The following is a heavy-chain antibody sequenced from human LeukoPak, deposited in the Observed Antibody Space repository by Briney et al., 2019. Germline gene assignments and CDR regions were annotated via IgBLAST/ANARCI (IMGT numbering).Heavy chain of an antibody. CDR3: AKGGIAVASYFDY. CDR1: GFTFSSYA. Sequence: GGSLRLSCVASGFTFSSYAMRWVRQAPGKGLEWVSAISDTGGGTYYAGSVKGRFTISRDNSKNTLFLQMNSLRADDTAVYYCAKGGIAVASYFDYWGQGTLVTVSS. V-gene: IGHV3-23*01. CDR2: ISDTGGGT. D-gene: IGHD6-19*01. J-gene: IGHJ4*02.